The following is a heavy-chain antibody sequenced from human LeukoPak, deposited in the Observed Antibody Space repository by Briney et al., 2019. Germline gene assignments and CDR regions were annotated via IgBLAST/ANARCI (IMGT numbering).Heavy chain of an antibody. CDR3: AKDHSSSPDAFDI. D-gene: IGHD6-13*01. J-gene: IGHJ3*02. CDR1: GFTFSSYS. CDR2: ISSSSSYI. Sequence: GGSLRLSCAASGFTFSSYSMNWVRQAPGKGLEWVSSISSSSSYIYYADSVKGRFTISRDNSKNTLYLQMNSLRAEDTAVYYCAKDHSSSPDAFDIWGQGTMVTVSS. V-gene: IGHV3-21*04.